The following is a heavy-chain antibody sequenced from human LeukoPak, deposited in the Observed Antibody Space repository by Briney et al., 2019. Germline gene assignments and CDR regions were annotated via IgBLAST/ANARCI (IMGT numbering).Heavy chain of an antibody. CDR3: AKTFYYGSSGYCHFDY. V-gene: IGHV3-23*01. CDR1: GFTFSSYA. Sequence: PGGSLRLSCAASGFTFSSYAMSWVRQAPGKGLDWVSVISGSGDTTYYADSVKGRFTISRDNSKNTLYLQMNSLRAEDTAVYYCAKTFYYGSSGYCHFDYWGQGTLVTVSS. CDR2: ISGSGDTT. D-gene: IGHD3-22*01. J-gene: IGHJ4*02.